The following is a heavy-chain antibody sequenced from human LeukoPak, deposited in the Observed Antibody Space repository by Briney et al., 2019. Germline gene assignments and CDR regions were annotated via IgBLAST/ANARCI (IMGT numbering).Heavy chain of an antibody. Sequence: PSETLSLTCTVSGGSISSYYWSWIRQPPGKGLEWIGEIYHNGATNYKPSLKSRVTMSLDKSKNQFSLKLNSVTAADTAVYYCVRNAGNSDYDSWGQGTLVTVSS. V-gene: IGHV4-59*04. CDR3: VRNAGNSDYDS. CDR2: IYHNGAT. CDR1: GGSISSYY. D-gene: IGHD4-23*01. J-gene: IGHJ4*02.